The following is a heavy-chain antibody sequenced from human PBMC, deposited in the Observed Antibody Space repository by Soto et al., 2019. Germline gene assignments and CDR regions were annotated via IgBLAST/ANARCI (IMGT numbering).Heavy chain of an antibody. D-gene: IGHD6-13*01. V-gene: IGHV4-4*07. CDR3: ARGGRRPGIAAAGTPGAFDI. CDR1: GGTIRSPDW. CDR2: IYTSGST. Sequence: SETLSLTCGVSGGTIRSPDWWTWVRQPPGKGLEWIGRIYTSGSTNYNPSLKSRVTMSVDTSKNQFSLKLSSVTAADTAVYYCARGGRRPGIAAAGTPGAFDIWGQGTMVTVSS. J-gene: IGHJ3*02.